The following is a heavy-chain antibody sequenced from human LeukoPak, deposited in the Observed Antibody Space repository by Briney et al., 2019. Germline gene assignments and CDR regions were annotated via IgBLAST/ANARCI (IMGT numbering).Heavy chain of an antibody. CDR2: INWNGGST. J-gene: IGHJ6*03. CDR1: GFTFDDYG. CDR3: ARDGRYCSSTSCSRGQDYYYYMDV. Sequence: TGGSLRLSCAASGFTFDDYGMSWVRQAPGKGLEWVSGINWNGGSTGYADSVKGRFTISRDNAKNSLYLQMNSLRAEDTALYYCARDGRYCSSTSCSRGQDYYYYMDVWGKGTTVTVSS. D-gene: IGHD2-2*01. V-gene: IGHV3-20*04.